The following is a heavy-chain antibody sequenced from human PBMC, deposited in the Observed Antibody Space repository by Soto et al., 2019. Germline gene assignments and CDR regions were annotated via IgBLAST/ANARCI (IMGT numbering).Heavy chain of an antibody. Sequence: GGSLRLSCAASGFTFSSYAMSWVRQAPGKGLEWVLFISGSGGRTYYADSVKGRFTISRDNSKNTLYLQMNSLRAEDTAVYYCAKDHWSYSSSWYPWYFDYWGQGTLVTVSS. CDR2: ISGSGGRT. CDR1: GFTFSSYA. J-gene: IGHJ4*02. V-gene: IGHV3-23*01. D-gene: IGHD6-13*01. CDR3: AKDHWSYSSSWYPWYFDY.